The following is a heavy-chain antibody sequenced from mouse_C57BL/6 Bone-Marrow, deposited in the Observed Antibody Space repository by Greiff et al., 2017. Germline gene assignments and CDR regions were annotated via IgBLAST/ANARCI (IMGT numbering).Heavy chain of an antibody. CDR3: ARQRRVYYGEAY. J-gene: IGHJ3*01. Sequence: EVMLVESGGDLVKPGGSLKLSCAASGFTFSSYGMSWVRQTPDKRLEWVATISSGGSYTYYPDSVKGRFTISRDNAKNTLYLQMSSLKSEDTALYYCARQRRVYYGEAYWGQGTLVTVSA. CDR1: GFTFSSYG. D-gene: IGHD2-13*01. CDR2: ISSGGSYT. V-gene: IGHV5-6*01.